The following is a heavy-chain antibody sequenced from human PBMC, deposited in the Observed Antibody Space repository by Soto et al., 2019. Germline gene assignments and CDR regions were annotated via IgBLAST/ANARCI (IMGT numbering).Heavy chain of an antibody. D-gene: IGHD6-13*01. CDR3: VRGGGIAAPGPNWFDP. CDR2: INPNSGGT. CDR1: GYSLSGYY. V-gene: IGHV1-2*02. Sequence: GASVKVSCKASGYSLSGYYLHWVRQAPGQGPEWMGWINPNSGGTKYVQKFQGRVTMTRDTSISTVYLELSRLRSDDTAVYYCVRGGGIAAPGPNWFDPWGQGTLVTVSS. J-gene: IGHJ5*02.